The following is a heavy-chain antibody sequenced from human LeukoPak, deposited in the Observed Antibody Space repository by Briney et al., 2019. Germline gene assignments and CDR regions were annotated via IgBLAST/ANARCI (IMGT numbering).Heavy chain of an antibody. V-gene: IGHV4-59*08. CDR1: GGSISSYY. J-gene: IGHJ3*02. D-gene: IGHD3-9*01. CDR2: IYDSGST. CDR3: ARHAQEDYDILTAYYRGAFDI. Sequence: SSETLSLACTVSGGSISSYYWSWIRQPPGKGLEWIGYIYDSGSTNYNPSLKSRVTISVDTSKNQFSLKLSSVTAADTAVYYCARHAQEDYDILTAYYRGAFDIWGQGTMVTVSS.